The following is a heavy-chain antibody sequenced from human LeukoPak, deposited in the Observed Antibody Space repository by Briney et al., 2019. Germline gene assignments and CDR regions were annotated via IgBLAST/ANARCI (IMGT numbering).Heavy chain of an antibody. CDR1: GYTFTGYY. J-gene: IGHJ4*02. CDR3: ARESYYGSGSYGY. CDR2: INPNSGGT. V-gene: IGHV1-2*02. D-gene: IGHD3-10*01. Sequence: GASVKVSCKASGYTFTGYYMHWVRQAPGQGLEWMGWINPNSGGTNYAQKFQGRVTMTRDTSISTAYMELSRLRSDDTAVYYCARESYYGSGSYGYWGQGTLVTVSS.